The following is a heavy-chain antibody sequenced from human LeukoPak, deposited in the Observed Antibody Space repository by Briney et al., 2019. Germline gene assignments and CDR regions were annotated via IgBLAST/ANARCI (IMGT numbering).Heavy chain of an antibody. CDR1: DDSITMYY. J-gene: IGHJ3*02. CDR3: ARDQTSKGDAFDI. Sequence: SETLSLTCTVSDDSITMYYWSWIRQSPGKGLEWIAYIHYSGSTNYNPSLKSRVTISVDTSKNQFSLKLSSVTAADTAVYYCARDQTSKGDAFDIWGQGTMVAVSS. CDR2: IHYSGST. V-gene: IGHV4-59*01.